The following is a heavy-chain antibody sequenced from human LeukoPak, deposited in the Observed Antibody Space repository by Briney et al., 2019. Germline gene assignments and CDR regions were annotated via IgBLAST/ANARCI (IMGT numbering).Heavy chain of an antibody. D-gene: IGHD6-13*01. Sequence: SETLSLTCTASAASISSYYWSWIRQPPGKGLEWIGYISYSGSPNYNPSLKSRVTISADTSKNQFSLNLSSVTAADTAVYYCARVGHIVAAGTYDWWGQGTLVTVSS. CDR2: ISYSGSP. V-gene: IGHV4-59*08. J-gene: IGHJ4*02. CDR1: AASISSYY. CDR3: ARVGHIVAAGTYDW.